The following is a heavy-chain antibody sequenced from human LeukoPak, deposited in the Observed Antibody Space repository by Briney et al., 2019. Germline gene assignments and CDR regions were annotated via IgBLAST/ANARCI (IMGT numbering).Heavy chain of an antibody. V-gene: IGHV3-23*01. J-gene: IGHJ4*02. CDR3: AKRHSGGSGYYFDY. CDR2: ISGSGGIT. Sequence: PGGSLRLSCTTSGLTFTAYAMSWVRLAPGKGLEWVSDISGSGGITYYADSVKGRFTISRDNSKNTLYLQMNSLRDDDTAIYYCAKRHSGGSGYYFDYWGQGILVTVSS. CDR1: GLTFTAYA. D-gene: IGHD1-26*01.